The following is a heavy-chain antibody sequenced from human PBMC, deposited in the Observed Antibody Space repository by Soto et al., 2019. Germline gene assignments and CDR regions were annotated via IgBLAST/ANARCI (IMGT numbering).Heavy chain of an antibody. D-gene: IGHD3-3*01. CDR3: ARAGGFLPYYYYYYGMDV. V-gene: IGHV1-69*01. CDR2: IIPIFGTA. J-gene: IGHJ6*02. Sequence: QVQLVQSGAEVKKPGSSVKVSCKASGGTFSSYAISWVRQAPGQGLEWMGGIIPIFGTANYAQKFQGRVTITADESTSTAYMELSSLRPEDTAVYYCARAGGFLPYYYYYYGMDVWGQGTTVTVSS. CDR1: GGTFSSYA.